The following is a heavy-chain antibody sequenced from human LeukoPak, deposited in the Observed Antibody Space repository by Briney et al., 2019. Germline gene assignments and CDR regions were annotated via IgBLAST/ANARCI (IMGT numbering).Heavy chain of an antibody. CDR2: IYYSGST. J-gene: IGHJ5*02. CDR1: GGSISSSSYD. V-gene: IGHV4-39*01. D-gene: IGHD6-19*01. CDR3: ARRGEASGSSVWLNCFDP. Sequence: SETLSLTCTVSGGSISSSSYDWGWIRQPPGKGLEWIGSIYYSGSTYYNPSLKSRVTISVDTSKNQFSLKLSSVTAADTAVYYCARRGEASGSSVWLNCFDPWGQGTLVTVFS.